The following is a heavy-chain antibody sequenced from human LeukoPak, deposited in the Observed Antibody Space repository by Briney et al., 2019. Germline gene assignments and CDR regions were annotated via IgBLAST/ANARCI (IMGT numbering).Heavy chain of an antibody. V-gene: IGHV1-18*01. CDR2: ISAYNGNT. CDR1: GYTFTSYG. CDR3: ARRRNWNYAGLFDP. D-gene: IGHD1-7*01. Sequence: ASVKVSCKASGYTFTSYGISWVRQAPGQGLEWMGWISAYNGNTNYAQKLQGRVTMTTDTSTSTAYMELRSLRSGDTAVYYCARRRNWNYAGLFDPWGQGTLVTVSS. J-gene: IGHJ5*02.